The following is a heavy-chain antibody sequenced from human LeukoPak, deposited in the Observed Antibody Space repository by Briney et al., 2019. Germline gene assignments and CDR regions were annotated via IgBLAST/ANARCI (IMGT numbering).Heavy chain of an antibody. CDR1: GYSISSDYF. J-gene: IGHJ4*02. D-gene: IGHD5-18*01. CDR2: IYHSWST. Sequence: PSETLSLTCTVSGYSISSDYFWGWIRPSPGKGLEWIGSIYHSWSTYFNPSLKSRVTISVDTSKNQFSLKLSSVTAADTAVYYCARGTFGYSYGYWGQGTLVTVSS. V-gene: IGHV4-38-2*02. CDR3: ARGTFGYSYGY.